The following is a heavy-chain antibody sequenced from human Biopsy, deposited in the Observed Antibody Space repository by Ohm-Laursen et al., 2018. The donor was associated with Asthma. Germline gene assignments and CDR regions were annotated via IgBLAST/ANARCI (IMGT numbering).Heavy chain of an antibody. Sequence: SQTLSLTCTVSGGSISSGGYYWSWIRQHPGKGLEWIGYIYYSGSTYYNPSLKSRVTISVDTSKNQFSLKPSSVTAADTAVYYCARGQKPSGYSSGWYRRYGMDVWGQGTTVTVSS. V-gene: IGHV4-31*03. D-gene: IGHD6-19*01. CDR2: IYYSGST. J-gene: IGHJ6*02. CDR1: GGSISSGGYY. CDR3: ARGQKPSGYSSGWYRRYGMDV.